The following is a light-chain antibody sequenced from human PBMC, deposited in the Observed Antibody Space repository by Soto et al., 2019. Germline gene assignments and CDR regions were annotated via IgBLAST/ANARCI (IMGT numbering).Light chain of an antibody. Sequence: QSALTQPPSASGSPGQSVTISCTGTSGDVGSYRFVSWYQQHPGKAPKLLIYEVTKRPSGVPDRFSASTSGNTPSLTVSGLQADDEADYYCSSYAGNNNVIFGGGTKLTVL. CDR1: SGDVGSYRF. CDR2: EVT. V-gene: IGLV2-8*01. J-gene: IGLJ2*01. CDR3: SSYAGNNNVI.